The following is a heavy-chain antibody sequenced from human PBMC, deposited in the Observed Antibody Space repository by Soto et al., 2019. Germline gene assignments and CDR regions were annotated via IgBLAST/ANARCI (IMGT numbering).Heavy chain of an antibody. CDR3: ARGGVGATYFDH. Sequence: QVQLVRSGAEVKKPGASGKVSCKAFGYTFTNYDFNWGGQATGKGLEWMGWINPNRGKTGHAQKFQGRVTMTRNTSISTAYMELNSLRSEDTAVFYCARGGVGATYFDHWGQGSLVTVSS. CDR1: GYTFTNYD. CDR2: INPNRGKT. D-gene: IGHD1-26*01. V-gene: IGHV1-8*01. J-gene: IGHJ4*02.